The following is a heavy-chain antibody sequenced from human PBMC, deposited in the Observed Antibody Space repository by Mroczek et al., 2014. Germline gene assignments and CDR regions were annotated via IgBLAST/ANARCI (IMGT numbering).Heavy chain of an antibody. J-gene: IGHJ6*03. CDR3: ARITRGWDYYYYYYMDV. CDR2: INHSGST. V-gene: IGHV4-34*01. CDR1: GGSFSGYY. Sequence: QVQLQQWGAGLLKPSETLSLTCAVYGGSFSGYYWSWIRQPPGKGLEWIGEINHSGSTNYNPSLKSRVTISVDTSKNQFSLKLSSVTAADTAVYYCARITRGWDYYYYYYMDVWGKGTTVTVPS. D-gene: IGHD1-14*01.